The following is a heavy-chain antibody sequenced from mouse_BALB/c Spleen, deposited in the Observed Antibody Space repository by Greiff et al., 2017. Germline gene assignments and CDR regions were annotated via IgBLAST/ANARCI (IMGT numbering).Heavy chain of an antibody. CDR2: INPSTGYT. CDR3: ARGYGSLYAMDY. Sequence: VQLQQSGAELAKPGASVKMSCKASGYTFTSYRMHWVKQRPGQGLEWIGYINPSTGYTEYNQKFKDKATLTADKSSSTAYMQLSSLTSEDSAVYYCARGYGSLYAMDYWGQGTSVTVSS. J-gene: IGHJ4*01. V-gene: IGHV1-4*01. D-gene: IGHD1-1*01. CDR1: GYTFTSYR.